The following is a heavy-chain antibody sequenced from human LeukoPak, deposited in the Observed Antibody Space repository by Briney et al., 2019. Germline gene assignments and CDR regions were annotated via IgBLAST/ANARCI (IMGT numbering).Heavy chain of an antibody. CDR3: ARHRGIVVVPAANWFDP. J-gene: IGHJ5*02. V-gene: IGHV4-39*01. D-gene: IGHD2-2*01. Sequence: SETLSLTCTVSGGSISSSSYHWGWIRQPPGKGLEWIGSIYYSGSTYYNPSLKSRVTISVDTSKNQFSLKLSSVTAADTAVYYCARHRGIVVVPAANWFDPWGQGTLVTVSS. CDR2: IYYSGST. CDR1: GGSISSSSYH.